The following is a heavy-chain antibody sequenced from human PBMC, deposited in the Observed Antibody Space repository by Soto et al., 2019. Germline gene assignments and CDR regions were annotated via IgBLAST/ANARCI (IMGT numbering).Heavy chain of an antibody. Sequence: SETLSLTCTVSGGPISSYYWTWVRQPPGKGLEWIGYIYYTGSTDYNPSLKSRVSMSIDPHKNQFSLNLSSVTAAHRAVYYCARAFGSTTPSLVWGQGTLVTVSS. V-gene: IGHV4-59*01. CDR1: GGPISSYY. J-gene: IGHJ4*02. D-gene: IGHD3-16*01. CDR2: IYYTGST. CDR3: ARAFGSTTPSLV.